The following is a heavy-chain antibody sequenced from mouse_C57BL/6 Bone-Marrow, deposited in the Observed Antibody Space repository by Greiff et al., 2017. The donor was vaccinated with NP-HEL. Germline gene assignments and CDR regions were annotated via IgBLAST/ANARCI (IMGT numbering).Heavy chain of an antibody. V-gene: IGHV5-6*01. CDR3: ARPYSNYLAWFAY. Sequence: EVQLQESGGDLVKPGGSLKLSCAASGFTFSSYGMSWVRQTPDKRLEWVATISSGGSYTYYPDSVKGRFTISRDNAKNTLYLQMSSLKSEDTAMYYCARPYSNYLAWFAYWGQGTLVTVSA. J-gene: IGHJ3*01. CDR2: ISSGGSYT. D-gene: IGHD2-5*01. CDR1: GFTFSSYG.